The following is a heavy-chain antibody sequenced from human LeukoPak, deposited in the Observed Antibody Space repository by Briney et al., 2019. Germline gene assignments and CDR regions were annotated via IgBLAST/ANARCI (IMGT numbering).Heavy chain of an antibody. V-gene: IGHV1-2*02. CDR2: INPSSGGT. CDR3: ARDSGLADFDY. CDR1: GYTFTGYY. J-gene: IGHJ4*02. Sequence: ASVKVSCKASGYTFTGYYMHWVRQAPGQGLEWMGWINPSSGGTNYAKKFQGRVTMTRDTSISTAYMELSRLRSDDTAVYYCARDSGLADFDYWGQGTLVTVSS. D-gene: IGHD3-3*02.